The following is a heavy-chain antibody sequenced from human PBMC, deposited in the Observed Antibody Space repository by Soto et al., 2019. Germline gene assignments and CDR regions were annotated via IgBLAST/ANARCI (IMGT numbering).Heavy chain of an antibody. CDR3: ARAQSTERPVRTQEAFWVDP. Sequence: EVQLVESGGGLVQPGGSLRLSCAASGFTFSSYSMNWVRQAPGKELEWVSYISSSSSTIYYADSVKGRFTISRDNAKNTLYMQINRLRAEDKAVYYGARAQSTERPVRTQEAFWVDPWGQGTMVTVSS. V-gene: IGHV3-48*01. D-gene: IGHD3-9*01. CDR1: GFTFSSYS. J-gene: IGHJ5*02. CDR2: ISSSSSTI.